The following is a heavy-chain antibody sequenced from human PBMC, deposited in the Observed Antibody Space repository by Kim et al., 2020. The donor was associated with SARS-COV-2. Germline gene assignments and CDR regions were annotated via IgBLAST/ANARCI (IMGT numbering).Heavy chain of an antibody. Sequence: ASVKVSCKASGYTFTSYGISWVRQAPGQGLEWMGWISAYNGNTNYAQKLQGRVTMTTDTSTSTAYMELRSLRSDDTAVYYCARDSSGYYYALYYYGMDVWGQGTTVTVSS. CDR2: ISAYNGNT. CDR1: GYTFTSYG. CDR3: ARDSSGYYYALYYYGMDV. D-gene: IGHD3-22*01. J-gene: IGHJ6*02. V-gene: IGHV1-18*04.